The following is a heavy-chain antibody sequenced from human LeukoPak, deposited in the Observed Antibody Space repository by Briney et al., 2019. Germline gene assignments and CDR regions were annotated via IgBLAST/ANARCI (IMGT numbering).Heavy chain of an antibody. CDR1: GYTFTSYG. J-gene: IGHJ4*02. CDR3: ARDQTTVTTRINFDY. Sequence: GASVKVSCKASGYTFTSYGISWVRQAPGQGLEWMGWISAYNGNTNYAQKLQGRVTMTTDTSTSTAYTELRSLRSDDTAVYYCARDQTTVTTRINFDYWGQGTLVTVSS. CDR2: ISAYNGNT. D-gene: IGHD4-17*01. V-gene: IGHV1-18*01.